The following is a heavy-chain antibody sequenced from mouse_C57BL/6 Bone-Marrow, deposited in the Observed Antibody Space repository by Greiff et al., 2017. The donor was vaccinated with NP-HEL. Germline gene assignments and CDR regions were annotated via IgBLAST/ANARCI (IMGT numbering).Heavy chain of an antibody. CDR3: ARIYYYGSSYSWFAY. Sequence: QVQLQQSGAELVKPGASVKMSCKASGYTFTSYWITWVKQRPGQGLEWIGDIYPGSGSTNYNEKFKSKATLTVDTSSSTAYMQLSSLTSEDSAVYYCARIYYYGSSYSWFAYWGQGTLVTVSA. CDR1: GYTFTSYW. J-gene: IGHJ3*01. V-gene: IGHV1-55*01. CDR2: IYPGSGST. D-gene: IGHD1-1*01.